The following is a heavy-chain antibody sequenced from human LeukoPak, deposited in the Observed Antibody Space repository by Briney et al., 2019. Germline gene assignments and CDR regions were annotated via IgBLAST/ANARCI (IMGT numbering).Heavy chain of an antibody. V-gene: IGHV3-72*01. CDR1: GFTFSDHY. D-gene: IGHD4-17*01. Sequence: PGGSLRLSCAASGFTFSDHYMDWVRQAPGKWLEWVGRIRKKARSYSTEYAASVKGRFTISRDDSKNSLYLQMNSLKTEDTGVYYCARARDGDYCFDYWGQGTLVAVSS. CDR2: IRKKARSYST. J-gene: IGHJ4*02. CDR3: ARARDGDYCFDY.